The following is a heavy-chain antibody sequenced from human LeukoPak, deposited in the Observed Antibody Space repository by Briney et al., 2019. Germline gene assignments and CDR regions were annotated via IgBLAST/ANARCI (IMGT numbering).Heavy chain of an antibody. CDR3: ARVDDSSGFDAFDI. D-gene: IGHD3-22*01. CDR2: IYYSGST. CDR1: GGSISSSSYY. J-gene: IGHJ3*02. V-gene: IGHV4-39*07. Sequence: SETLSLTCTVSGGSISSSSYYWGWIRQPPGKGLEWIGSIYYSGSTYYNPSLKSRVTISVDTSKNQFSLKLSSVTAADTAVYYCARVDDSSGFDAFDIWGQGTMVTVSS.